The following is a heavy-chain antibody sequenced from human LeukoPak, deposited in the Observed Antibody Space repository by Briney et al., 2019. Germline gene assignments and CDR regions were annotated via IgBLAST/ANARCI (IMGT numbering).Heavy chain of an antibody. J-gene: IGHJ4*02. V-gene: IGHV4-59*08. CDR3: ARQAYDFWSGYSRPHFDY. CDR2: IYYSGST. Sequence: PSETLSLTCTVSGGSISSYYWSWIRQPPGKGLEWMGSIYYSGSTKYNPSLKSRVTISVDTSKNQFSLKLSSVTAADTAVYYCARQAYDFWSGYSRPHFDYWGQGTLVTVSS. D-gene: IGHD3-3*01. CDR1: GGSISSYY.